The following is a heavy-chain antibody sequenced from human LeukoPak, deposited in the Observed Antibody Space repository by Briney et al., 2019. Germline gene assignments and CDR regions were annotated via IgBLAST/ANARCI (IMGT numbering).Heavy chain of an antibody. CDR2: ICGSGGCT. Sequence: PGGSLRLSCEASGFTFNTYAIYWVRQAPGKGLEWVSGICGSGGCTYYADSVKGRFTISRDNSKNTVYLQMNSLTADDTAVYYCAKVSFRMTTVTTGWFDPWGQGTLVTVSS. J-gene: IGHJ5*02. CDR1: GFTFNTYA. D-gene: IGHD4-11*01. V-gene: IGHV3-23*01. CDR3: AKVSFRMTTVTTGWFDP.